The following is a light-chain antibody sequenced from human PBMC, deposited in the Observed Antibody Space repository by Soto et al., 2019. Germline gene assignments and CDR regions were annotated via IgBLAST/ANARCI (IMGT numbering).Light chain of an antibody. CDR2: ATS. J-gene: IGKJ1*01. Sequence: TQSAGALSLSPGERATLSCRAVQSVTSTYMAWYQQKPGQAPRLLIYATSFRATGIPDRFRGSGSGTEFTLTISSLQSEDFAVYYCQQYNNWPRTFGQGTKVDIK. CDR1: QSVTST. CDR3: QQYNNWPRT. V-gene: IGKV3D-15*01.